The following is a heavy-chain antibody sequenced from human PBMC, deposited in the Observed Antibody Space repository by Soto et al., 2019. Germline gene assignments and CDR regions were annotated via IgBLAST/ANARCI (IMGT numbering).Heavy chain of an antibody. CDR1: GFTFSSYS. J-gene: IGHJ4*02. V-gene: IGHV3-21*01. Sequence: EVQLVESGGGLVKPGGSLRLSCAASGFTFSSYSMNWVRQAPGKGLEWVSSISSSSSYIYYADSVKGRFTISRDNAKNSLYLQMNSLRAEDTAVYYCARTYYYDSSGYYYDGGYWGQGTLVTVSS. D-gene: IGHD3-22*01. CDR3: ARTYYYDSSGYYYDGGY. CDR2: ISSSSSYI.